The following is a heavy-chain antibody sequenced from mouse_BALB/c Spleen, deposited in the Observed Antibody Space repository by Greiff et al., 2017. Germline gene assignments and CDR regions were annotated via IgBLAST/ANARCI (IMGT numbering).Heavy chain of an antibody. CDR2: ISSGSSTI. J-gene: IGHJ4*01. V-gene: IGHV5-17*02. CDR3: SRSIAGYYAMDY. CDR1: GFTFSSFG. Sequence: EVKLVESGGGLVQPGGSRKLSCAASGFTFSSFGMHWVRQAPEKGLEWVAYISSGSSTIYYADTVKGRFTISRDNPKNTLFLQMTSLRSDDTAMYYCSRSIAGYYAMDYWGQGTSVTVSS.